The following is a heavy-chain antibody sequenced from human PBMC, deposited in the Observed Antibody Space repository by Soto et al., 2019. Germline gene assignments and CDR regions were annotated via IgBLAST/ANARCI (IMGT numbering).Heavy chain of an antibody. CDR3: VRGVTADY. CDR1: GFSFSSYW. CDR2: IKSDGSSI. V-gene: IGHV3-74*01. J-gene: IGHJ4*02. Sequence: EVQLVESGGGFVQPGGSLRLSCAASGFSFSSYWMYWVRQAPGKGLVWVSRIKSDGSSISYADFAKGRFTMSRDNARNTLSLQMNSLRAEATAVYYCVRGVTADYWGQGTLVIVSP.